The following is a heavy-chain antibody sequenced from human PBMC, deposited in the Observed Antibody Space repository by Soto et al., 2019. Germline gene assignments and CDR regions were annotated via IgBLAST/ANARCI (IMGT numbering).Heavy chain of an antibody. Sequence: GGSLRLSCAASGFTFSSYAMHWVRRAPGKGLEWVAVISYDGSNKYYADSVKGRFTISRDNSKNTLYLQMNSLRAEDTAVYYCARDEVGADNWFDPWGQGALVTVSS. CDR3: ARDEVGADNWFDP. CDR2: ISYDGSNK. V-gene: IGHV3-30-3*01. J-gene: IGHJ5*02. D-gene: IGHD1-26*01. CDR1: GFTFSSYA.